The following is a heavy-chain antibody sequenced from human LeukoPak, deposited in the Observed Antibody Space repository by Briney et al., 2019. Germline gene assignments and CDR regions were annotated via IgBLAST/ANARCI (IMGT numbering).Heavy chain of an antibody. D-gene: IGHD5-24*01. CDR3: ARGGHGHTQNDY. Sequence: ASVKVSCKASGYTFTDYHIHWVRQSPGQGLEWMGWINPNTGGTNYAQNFQGRVTMTRDTSITTSYMELSSLLSDDTALYYCARGGHGHTQNDYWGQGTVVTVSS. V-gene: IGHV1-2*02. CDR1: GYTFTDYH. CDR2: INPNTGGT. J-gene: IGHJ4*02.